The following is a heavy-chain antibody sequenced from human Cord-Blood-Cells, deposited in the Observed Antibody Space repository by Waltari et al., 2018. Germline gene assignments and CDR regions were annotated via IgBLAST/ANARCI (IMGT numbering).Heavy chain of an antibody. Sequence: QVQLVQSGAEVKKPGSSVKVSCKASGGTFSSYTISWLRRAPGQGLEGMGRIIPILCIANYAQKFQGRVTITADKSTSTAYMGLSSLRSEDTAVYYCATRDPDYGGKGYYFDYWGQGTLVTVSS. CDR1: GGTFSSYT. CDR2: IIPILCIA. D-gene: IGHD4-17*01. V-gene: IGHV1-69*02. J-gene: IGHJ4*02. CDR3: ATRDPDYGGKGYYFDY.